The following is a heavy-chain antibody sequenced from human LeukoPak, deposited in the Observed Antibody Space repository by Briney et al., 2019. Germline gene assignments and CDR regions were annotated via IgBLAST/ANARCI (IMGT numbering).Heavy chain of an antibody. CDR2: IYYSGST. CDR1: GGSISSSSYY. Sequence: SETLSLTCTVSGGSISSSSYYWGWIRQPPGKGLEWIGSIYYSGSTYYNPSLKSRVTISVDTSKNQFSLKLSSVTAADTAVYYCARGGGMGYYYYYMDVWGKGTTVTVSS. D-gene: IGHD1-26*01. V-gene: IGHV4-39*07. CDR3: ARGGGMGYYYYYMDV. J-gene: IGHJ6*03.